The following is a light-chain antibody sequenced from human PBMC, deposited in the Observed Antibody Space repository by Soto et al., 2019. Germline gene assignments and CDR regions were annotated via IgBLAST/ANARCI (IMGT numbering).Light chain of an antibody. V-gene: IGKV1-5*03. Sequence: DIQMTHSPSSVSTSVGDIFIISCRASQSISSYLNWYQQKPGKAPKLLIYKASTVKSGVPSRFSGSGSGTEFTLTISSLQPDDFATYYCQHYNSYSEAFGQGTKVDIK. CDR1: QSISSY. CDR2: KAS. J-gene: IGKJ1*01. CDR3: QHYNSYSEA.